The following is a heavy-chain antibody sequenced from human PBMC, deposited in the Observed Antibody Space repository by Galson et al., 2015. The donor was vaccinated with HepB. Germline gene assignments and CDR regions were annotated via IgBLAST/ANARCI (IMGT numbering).Heavy chain of an antibody. CDR3: ARGRGSWYSFNWFDP. V-gene: IGHV1-8*01. D-gene: IGHD6-13*01. CDR1: GYTFTSYD. Sequence: SVKVSCKASGYTFTSYDINWVRQATGQGLEWMGWMNPNSGNTGYAQKFQGRVTMTRDTSISTAYMELSSLRSEDTAVYYCARGRGSWYSFNWFDPWGQGTLVTVSS. J-gene: IGHJ5*02. CDR2: MNPNSGNT.